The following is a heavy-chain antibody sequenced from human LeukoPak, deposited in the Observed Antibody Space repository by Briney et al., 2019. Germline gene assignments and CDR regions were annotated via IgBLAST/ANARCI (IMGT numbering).Heavy chain of an antibody. D-gene: IGHD1-14*01. Sequence: GGSLRLSCAASGFTFSSYSMNWVRQAPGKGLEWVSSISSSSSYIYYADSVKGRFTISRDNAKNSLYLQMHSLRAEDTAVYYCARDITHSSNWFDPWGQGTLVTVSS. V-gene: IGHV3-21*01. CDR3: ARDITHSSNWFDP. J-gene: IGHJ5*02. CDR1: GFTFSSYS. CDR2: ISSSSSYI.